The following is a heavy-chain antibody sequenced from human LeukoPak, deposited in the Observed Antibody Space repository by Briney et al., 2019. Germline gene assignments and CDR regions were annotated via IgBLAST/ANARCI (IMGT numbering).Heavy chain of an antibody. CDR1: GFSFSVYE. CDR3: ARDYYYYMDV. Sequence: GGSLRLSCAASGFSFSVYEMHWVRQAPGKGLEWISDISSSGTTTYYADSVKGRFTISRDNAKNSLYLQMNSLRAEDTAVYYCARDYYYYMDVWGKGTTVIVSS. CDR2: ISSSGTTT. J-gene: IGHJ6*03. V-gene: IGHV3-48*03.